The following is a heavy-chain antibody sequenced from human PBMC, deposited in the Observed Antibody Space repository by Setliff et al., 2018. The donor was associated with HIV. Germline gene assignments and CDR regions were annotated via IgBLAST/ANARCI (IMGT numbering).Heavy chain of an antibody. CDR2: ISPNNGAA. Sequence: GASVKVSCKATEYMTLAYKMNWVRQAPGQGLEWIGRISPNNGAAEYAPKFQGRVIMTLDTSISTAYLEIPRLTSDDAAVYYCARPRVFDSFDVWGQGTMVTVSS. V-gene: IGHV1-2*06. CDR1: EYMTLAYK. J-gene: IGHJ3*01. CDR3: ARPRVFDSFDV.